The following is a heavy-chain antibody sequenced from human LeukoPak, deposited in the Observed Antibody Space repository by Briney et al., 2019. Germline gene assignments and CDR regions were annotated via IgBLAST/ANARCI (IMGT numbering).Heavy chain of an antibody. V-gene: IGHV1-2*02. CDR3: ARVHDVLRFLEWLAPFDP. D-gene: IGHD3-3*01. CDR2: MNPNSGGT. J-gene: IGHJ5*02. CDR1: GYTFTSYD. Sequence: ASVKVSCKASGYTFTSYDINWVRQATGQGLEWMGWMNPNSGGTNYAQKFQGRVTMTRDTSISTAYMELSRLRSDDTAVYYCARVHDVLRFLEWLAPFDPWGQGTLVTVSS.